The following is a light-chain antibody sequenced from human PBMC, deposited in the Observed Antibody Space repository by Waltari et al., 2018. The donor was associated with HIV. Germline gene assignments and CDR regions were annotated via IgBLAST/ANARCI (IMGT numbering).Light chain of an antibody. Sequence: IVMTQPPFFLPVSPGEPASISCRSSQSLLHSNGYNYLNWYMQKPGQSPQLLIYLASHRASGVPDRFSGSGSGTDFTLHIKRVEADDVGLYYCMQALEIPLTFGGGTKVEIK. J-gene: IGKJ4*01. CDR3: MQALEIPLT. CDR2: LAS. CDR1: QSLLHSNGYNY. V-gene: IGKV2-28*01.